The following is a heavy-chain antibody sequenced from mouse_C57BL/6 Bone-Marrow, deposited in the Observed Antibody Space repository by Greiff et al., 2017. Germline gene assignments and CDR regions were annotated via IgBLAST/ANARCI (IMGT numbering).Heavy chain of an antibody. Sequence: EVKVVESGEGLVKPGGSLKLSCAASGFTFSSYAMSWVRQTPEKRLEWVAYISSGGDYIYYADTVKGRFTISRDNARKTLYLQMSSLKSEDTAMYYCTRVYYDYAWFAYWGQGTLVTVSA. D-gene: IGHD2-4*01. CDR3: TRVYYDYAWFAY. CDR2: ISSGGDYI. V-gene: IGHV5-9-1*02. J-gene: IGHJ3*01. CDR1: GFTFSSYA.